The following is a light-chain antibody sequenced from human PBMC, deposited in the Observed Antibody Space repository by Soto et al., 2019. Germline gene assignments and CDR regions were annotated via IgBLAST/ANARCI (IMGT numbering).Light chain of an antibody. CDR2: YNS. Sequence: SYKLTQPPSVSVAPGETARITCGGNNIGSKSVHWYQHKPGQAPVLVIYYNSDRPSGIPERFSGSNSGNTATLTISRVEAGDEADYYCQVWDSSSYVVFGGGTKVTVL. CDR3: QVWDSSSYVV. J-gene: IGLJ2*01. V-gene: IGLV3-21*04. CDR1: NIGSKS.